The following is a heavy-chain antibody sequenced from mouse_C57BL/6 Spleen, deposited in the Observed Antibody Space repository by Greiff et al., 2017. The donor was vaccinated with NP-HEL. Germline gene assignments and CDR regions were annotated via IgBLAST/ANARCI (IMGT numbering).Heavy chain of an antibody. Sequence: VQRVESGAELVKPGASVKLSCKASGYTFTEYTIHWVKQRSGQGLEWIGWFYPGSGSIKYNEKFKDKATLTADKSSSTVYMELSRLTSEDSAVYFCARHEKSYYGSSWYFDVWGTGTTVTVSS. CDR1: GYTFTEYT. CDR2: FYPGSGSI. J-gene: IGHJ1*03. V-gene: IGHV1-62-2*01. D-gene: IGHD1-1*01. CDR3: ARHEKSYYGSSWYFDV.